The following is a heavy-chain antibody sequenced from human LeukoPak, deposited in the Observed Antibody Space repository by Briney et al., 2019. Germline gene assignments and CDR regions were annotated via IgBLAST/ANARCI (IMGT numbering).Heavy chain of an antibody. CDR3: ARGGRSAWRPFDY. Sequence: SETLSLTCAVYGGSFSGYYWSWIRQPPGKGLEWIGEINHSGSTNYNPPLKSRVTISVDTSKNQFSLKLSSVTAADTAVYYCARGGRSAWRPFDYWGQGTLVTVSS. J-gene: IGHJ4*02. V-gene: IGHV4-34*01. CDR2: INHSGST. CDR1: GGSFSGYY. D-gene: IGHD5-12*01.